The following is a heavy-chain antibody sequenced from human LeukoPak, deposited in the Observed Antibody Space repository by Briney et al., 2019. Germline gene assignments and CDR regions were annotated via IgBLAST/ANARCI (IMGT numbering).Heavy chain of an antibody. CDR3: ARESIAAAGTFGMLGPPLN. CDR2: INPSGGST. V-gene: IGHV1-46*01. D-gene: IGHD6-13*01. J-gene: IGHJ4*02. Sequence: ASVKVSCKASGYTFTSYYMHWVRQAPGQGLEWMGIINPSGGSTSYAQKFQGRVTMTRDTSTSTVYMELSSLRSEDTAVYYCARESIAAAGTFGMLGPPLNWGQGTLVTVSS. CDR1: GYTFTSYY.